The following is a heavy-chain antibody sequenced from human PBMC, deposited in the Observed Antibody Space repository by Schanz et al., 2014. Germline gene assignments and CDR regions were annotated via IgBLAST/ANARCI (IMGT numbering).Heavy chain of an antibody. CDR3: ARPSDSSWYMDV. V-gene: IGHV3-20*04. CDR2: INWNGGST. D-gene: IGHD2-21*02. CDR1: GFGFDDYA. Sequence: EVQLVESGGGVVRPGGSLRLSCAASGFGFDDYAMSWVRQAPGKGLEWVSGINWNGGSTGYADSVKGRFTTSRDNGKKSMYLQMNSLRAEDTAVYYCARPSDSSWYMDVWGKGTTVTVSS. J-gene: IGHJ6*03.